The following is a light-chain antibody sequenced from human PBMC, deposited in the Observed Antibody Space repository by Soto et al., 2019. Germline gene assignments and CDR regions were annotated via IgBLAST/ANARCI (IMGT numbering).Light chain of an antibody. CDR1: QDITNY. J-gene: IGKJ5*01. Sequence: DIQMPQSPSPLSASVGDRVTITCQASQDITNYLNWYQQKPGKAPRLLLYDASSLETGVPSRFSGSGSGTYFSFTISSLQPEDFATYYCQQYSNLITFGQGTRLEIK. V-gene: IGKV1-33*01. CDR2: DAS. CDR3: QQYSNLIT.